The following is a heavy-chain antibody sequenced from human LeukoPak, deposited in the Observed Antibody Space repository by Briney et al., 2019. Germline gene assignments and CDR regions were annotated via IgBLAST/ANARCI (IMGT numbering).Heavy chain of an antibody. D-gene: IGHD6-6*01. CDR2: IKLNSGDT. CDR1: GYTFSGYY. J-gene: IGHJ5*02. Sequence: GASVKVSCKASGYTFSGYYMHWVLQAPGQGLEWMGWIKLNSGDTKYPQKFQGRVTMTRDTSISTAYMEVTRLRSDDTAVYYCAREGSSSGWFDPWGQGTLVTVSS. V-gene: IGHV1-2*02. CDR3: AREGSSSGWFDP.